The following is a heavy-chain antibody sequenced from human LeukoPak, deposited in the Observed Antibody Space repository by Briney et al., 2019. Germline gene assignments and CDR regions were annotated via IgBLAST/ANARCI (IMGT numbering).Heavy chain of an antibody. D-gene: IGHD3-10*01. CDR1: GYTFSNYG. V-gene: IGHV1-18*01. J-gene: IGHJ4*02. CDR3: ARGEDYYGSGSFAY. Sequence: ASVKVSCKASGYTFSNYGIYWVRQAPGQGLEWMGWISAYNGNTNSAQKIRGRVAMTTDTSTNTAYMELKSPRSDDTAVYYCARGEDYYGSGSFAYWGEGTLVTVSS. CDR2: ISAYNGNT.